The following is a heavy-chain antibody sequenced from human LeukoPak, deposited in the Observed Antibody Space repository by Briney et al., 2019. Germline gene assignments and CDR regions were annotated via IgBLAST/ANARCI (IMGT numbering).Heavy chain of an antibody. J-gene: IGHJ1*01. CDR3: ARGGGSTWTQRGYFQH. D-gene: IGHD6-13*01. CDR1: GYTFTSYY. CDR2: IKPSGGST. Sequence: GASVKVSCKASGYTFTSYYMHWVRQAPGQGLEWMGIIKPSGGSTSYAQKFQGRVTMTRDTSTSTVYMELSSLRSEDTAVYYCARGGGSTWTQRGYFQHWGQGTLVTVSS. V-gene: IGHV1-46*01.